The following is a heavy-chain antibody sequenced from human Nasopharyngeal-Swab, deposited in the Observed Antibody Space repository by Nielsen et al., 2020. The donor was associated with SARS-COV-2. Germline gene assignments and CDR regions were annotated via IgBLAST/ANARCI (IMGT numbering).Heavy chain of an antibody. D-gene: IGHD6-19*01. CDR2: IKSRAAGGTT. J-gene: IGHJ6*04. V-gene: IGHV3-15*01. CDR1: GFTFSKAW. Sequence: GESLKISCATSGFTFSKAWMSWVRQAPGKGPEWVGRIKSRAAGGTTDYAAPVIGRFTVSRDDSESTLYLQMSSLKTEDTAVCYCTTYSSGWLWGKGTTVTVSS. CDR3: TTYSSGWL.